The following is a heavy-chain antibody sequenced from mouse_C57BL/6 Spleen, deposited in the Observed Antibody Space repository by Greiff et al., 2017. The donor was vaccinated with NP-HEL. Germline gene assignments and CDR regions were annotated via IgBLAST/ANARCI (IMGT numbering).Heavy chain of an antibody. CDR2: INPSNGGT. CDR1: GYTFTSYW. D-gene: IGHD2-3*01. Sequence: QVQLQQPGTELVKPGASVKLSCKASGYTFTSYWMHWVKQRPGQGLEWIGNINPSNGGTNYNEKFKSKATLTVDKSSSTAYMQLSSLTSEDSAVDYCARLGWLLRGFAYWGQGTLVTVSA. V-gene: IGHV1-53*01. CDR3: ARLGWLLRGFAY. J-gene: IGHJ3*01.